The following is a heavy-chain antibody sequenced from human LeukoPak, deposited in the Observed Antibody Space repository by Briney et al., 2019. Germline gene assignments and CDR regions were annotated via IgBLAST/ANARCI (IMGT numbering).Heavy chain of an antibody. CDR2: IWYDGSNK. CDR3: ARSPSLRAFDI. CDR1: GFTFSSYG. J-gene: IGHJ3*02. Sequence: PGGSLRLSCAASGFTFSSYGMHWVRQAPGKGLEWVAVIWYDGSNKYYADSVKGRFTISRDNSKNTLYLQMNSLRAEDTAVYYCARSPSLRAFDIWGQGTMVTVSS. V-gene: IGHV3-33*01.